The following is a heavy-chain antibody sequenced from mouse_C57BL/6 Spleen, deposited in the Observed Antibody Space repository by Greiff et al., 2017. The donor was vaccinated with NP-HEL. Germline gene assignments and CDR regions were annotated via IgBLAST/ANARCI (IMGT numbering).Heavy chain of an antibody. D-gene: IGHD1-1*01. Sequence: QVQLQQSGAELMKPGASVKLSCKATGYTFTGYWIEWVKQRPGHGLEWIGEILPGSGSTNYNEKFKGKATFTANPSSNTAYMQLSSLTTEDSAIYSCARRGGVGRRDLYFDVWGTGTTVTVSS. V-gene: IGHV1-9*01. J-gene: IGHJ1*03. CDR3: ARRGGVGRRDLYFDV. CDR2: ILPGSGST. CDR1: GYTFTGYW.